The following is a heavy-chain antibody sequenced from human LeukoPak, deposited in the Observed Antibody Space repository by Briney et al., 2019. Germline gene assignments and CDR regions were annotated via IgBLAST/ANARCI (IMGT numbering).Heavy chain of an antibody. V-gene: IGHV1-18*01. CDR2: ISAYNGNT. J-gene: IGHJ4*02. CDR3: ARTLYIASAPGGFDY. Sequence: ASVKVSCKASGYTFTSYGISWVRQAPGQGLEWMGWISAYNGNTNYAQKLQGRVTMTTDTSTSTAYMELRSLRSDDTAVYYCARTLYIASAPGGFDYWGQGTLVTVSS. CDR1: GYTFTSYG. D-gene: IGHD3-16*01.